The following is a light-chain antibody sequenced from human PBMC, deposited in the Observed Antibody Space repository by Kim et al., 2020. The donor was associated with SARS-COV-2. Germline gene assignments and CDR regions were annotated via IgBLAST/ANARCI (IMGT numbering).Light chain of an antibody. Sequence: QSALTQPASVSGSPGQSITISCTGTSSDVGSYNLVSWFRQHPGKAPRLMIYEVSKRPSGVSNRFSASKSGSTASLTISGLQSEDEADYYCCSYAGRSYVFGTGTKVTVL. J-gene: IGLJ1*01. CDR1: SSDVGSYNL. CDR2: EVS. CDR3: CSYAGRSYV. V-gene: IGLV2-23*02.